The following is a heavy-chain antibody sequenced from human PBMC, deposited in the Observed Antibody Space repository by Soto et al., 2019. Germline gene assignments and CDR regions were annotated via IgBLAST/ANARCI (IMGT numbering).Heavy chain of an antibody. J-gene: IGHJ5*02. CDR3: VRDRYRSSGCFDP. CDR2: TYYRSRFFS. Sequence: SQTLSLTCAISGDSVSSYSAAWNWIRQSPSGGLEWQDRTYYRSRFFSDYAESVKSRIIINPDTSKNQFSLQLKSVTPEDTAVYYCVRDRYRSSGCFDPWGQGTPVTVSS. CDR1: GDSVSSYSAA. V-gene: IGHV6-1*01. D-gene: IGHD3-10*01.